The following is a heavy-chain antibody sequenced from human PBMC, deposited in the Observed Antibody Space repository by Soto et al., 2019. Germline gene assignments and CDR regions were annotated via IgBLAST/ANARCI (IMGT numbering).Heavy chain of an antibody. CDR3: ACSCGRDV. CDR1: GFTFSDYW. J-gene: IGHJ6*02. D-gene: IGHD3-10*02. V-gene: IGHV3-74*01. CDR2: ISSDGTGT. Sequence: EMQLVESGGDLVQPGGSLRLSCTASGFTFSDYWMHWVRNAPGKGLVWVSRISSDGTGTNYADSVKGRFTISRENAQNPLYLQMNSLRDEDTAVYYCACSCGRDVWGQGTTVTVSS.